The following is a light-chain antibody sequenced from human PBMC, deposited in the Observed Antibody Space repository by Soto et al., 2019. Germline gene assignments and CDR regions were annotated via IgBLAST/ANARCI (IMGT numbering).Light chain of an antibody. CDR2: DAS. Sequence: QLTLSPSSQSASVGVRDRITSRANKCISSYLAWYQQKPGKAPKLLIYDASTLQSGVPSRFSGSGSGTDFSLTISSLQPEDFATDYCQQLNSYPLTFGGGTKVDIK. V-gene: IGKV1-9*01. J-gene: IGKJ4*01. CDR1: KCISSY. CDR3: QQLNSYPLT.